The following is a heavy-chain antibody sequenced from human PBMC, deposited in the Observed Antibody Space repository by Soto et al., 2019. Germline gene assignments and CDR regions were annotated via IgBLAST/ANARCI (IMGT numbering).Heavy chain of an antibody. V-gene: IGHV3-30*18. J-gene: IGHJ6*02. CDR2: LSYDGNSK. CDR1: GFPSSNYG. Sequence: LRLSCAASGFPSSNYGMYWVRQAPGKGLEWVALLSYDGNSKFYADSVKGRFTVSRDNSRNTLYLQMNSLRAEDTAVYYCAKVAQGDPLISDYGMDVWGQGTTVTVSS. CDR3: AKVAQGDPLISDYGMDV. D-gene: IGHD2-21*02.